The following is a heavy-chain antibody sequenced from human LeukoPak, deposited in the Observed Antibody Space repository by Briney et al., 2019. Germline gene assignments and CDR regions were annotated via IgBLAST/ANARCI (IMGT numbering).Heavy chain of an antibody. V-gene: IGHV4-39*07. CDR2: IYYSGST. CDR3: ARGIVVVVAAYDYYMDV. D-gene: IGHD2-15*01. CDR1: GGSISSSSYY. J-gene: IGHJ6*03. Sequence: SETLSLTCTVSGGSISSSSYYWGWIRQPPGKGLEWIGSIYYSGSTYYNPSLKSRVTISVDTSKNQFSLKLSSVTAADTAVYYCARGIVVVVAAYDYYMDVWGKGTTVTVSS.